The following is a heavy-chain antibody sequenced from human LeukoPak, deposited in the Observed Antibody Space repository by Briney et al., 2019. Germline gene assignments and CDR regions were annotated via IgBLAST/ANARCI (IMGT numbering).Heavy chain of an antibody. V-gene: IGHV4-34*01. J-gene: IGHJ3*02. D-gene: IGHD3-10*01. Sequence: SETLSLTCAVYGGSFSGYYWSWIRQPPGKGLEWIGEINHSGSTNYNPSLKSRVTISVDTSKNQFSLKLSSVTAADTAVYYCARDGDMVRGVLDAFDIWGQGTMVTVSS. CDR2: INHSGST. CDR1: GGSFSGYY. CDR3: ARDGDMVRGVLDAFDI.